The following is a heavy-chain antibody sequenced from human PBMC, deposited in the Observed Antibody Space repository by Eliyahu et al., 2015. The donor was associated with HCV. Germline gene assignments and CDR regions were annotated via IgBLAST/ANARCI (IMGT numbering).Heavy chain of an antibody. Sequence: QVQLVESGGGVVQPGSSLRLSCAASGFXFXTYPTPWVRQAPGKGLGWVXVISYDGSDKLYAGSVKGRFTVSRDNSKNTLYLQMNSLIVEDTAVYYCARDTRGDYGGNSHFDYWGQGTLVTVSS. D-gene: IGHD4-23*01. CDR3: ARDTRGDYGGNSHFDY. CDR2: ISYDGSDK. J-gene: IGHJ4*02. V-gene: IGHV3-30-3*01. CDR1: GFXFXTYP.